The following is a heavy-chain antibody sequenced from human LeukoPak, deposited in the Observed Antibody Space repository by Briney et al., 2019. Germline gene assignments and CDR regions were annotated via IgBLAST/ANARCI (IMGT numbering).Heavy chain of an antibody. V-gene: IGHV1-24*01. CDR3: ATVHYDYVWGSYRSRYYFDY. CDR2: FDPEDGET. D-gene: IGHD3-16*02. CDR1: GYTLTELS. J-gene: IGHJ4*02. Sequence: ASVKVSCKVSGYTLTELSMHWVRQAPGKGLEWMGGFDPEDGETIYAQKFQGRVTMTEDTSTDTAYMELSSLRSEDTAVYYCATVHYDYVWGSYRSRYYFDYWGQGTLVTVSS.